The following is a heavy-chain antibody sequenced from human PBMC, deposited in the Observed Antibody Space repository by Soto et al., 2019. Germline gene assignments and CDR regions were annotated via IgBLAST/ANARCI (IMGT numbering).Heavy chain of an antibody. J-gene: IGHJ4*02. D-gene: IGHD6-19*01. CDR1: GFTFSSYA. CDR2: ISYDGSNK. CDR3: ARARIAVAPSYYFDY. Sequence: LSLTCAASGFTFSSYAMHWVRQAPGKGLEWVAVISYDGSNKYYADSVKGRFTISRDNSKNTLYLQMNSLRAEDTAVYYCARARIAVAPSYYFDYWGQGTLVTVSS. V-gene: IGHV3-30-3*01.